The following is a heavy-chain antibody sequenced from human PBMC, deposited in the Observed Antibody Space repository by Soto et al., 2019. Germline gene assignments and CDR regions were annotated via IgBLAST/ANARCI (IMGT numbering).Heavy chain of an antibody. V-gene: IGHV1-8*01. CDR2: MNPNSGNT. Sequence: QVQLVQSGAEVKKPGASVKVSCTFTSYDINWVRQATGQGLEWMAWMNPNSGNTRYAQKFQGRVTMTRNTSNFTAYMELSSLRSEDTAAYYCARGPGSSDWRFSYYYMDVWGQGTTVTVSS. CDR3: ARGPGSSDWRFSYYYMDV. D-gene: IGHD6-19*01. CDR1: FTSYD. J-gene: IGHJ6*02.